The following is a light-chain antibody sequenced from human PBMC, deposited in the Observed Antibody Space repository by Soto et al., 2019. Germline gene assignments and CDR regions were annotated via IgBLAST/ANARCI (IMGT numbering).Light chain of an antibody. CDR3: QQYENYWT. Sequence: DIQMTQSPSTLSASVGDRVTLTCRASQNISSWLAWYQQKPGKAPNLLIYQTSNLESGVPSRFSGRGSGTEFTIAIRSLQPDDFATYYCQQYENYWTFGQGTKVDIK. CDR2: QTS. J-gene: IGKJ1*01. CDR1: QNISSW. V-gene: IGKV1-5*03.